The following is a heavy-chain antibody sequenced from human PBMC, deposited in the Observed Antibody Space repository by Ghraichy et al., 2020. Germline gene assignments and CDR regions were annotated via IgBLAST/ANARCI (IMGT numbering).Heavy chain of an antibody. Sequence: GGSLRLSCAASGFTVSSNYMSWVRQAPGKGLEWVSVIYSGGSTYYADSVKGRFTISRHNSKNTLYLQMNSLRAEDTAVYYCARVDTGLIYYYMDVWGKGTTVTVSS. V-gene: IGHV3-53*04. CDR2: IYSGGST. CDR3: ARVDTGLIYYYMDV. D-gene: IGHD3/OR15-3a*01. J-gene: IGHJ6*03. CDR1: GFTVSSNY.